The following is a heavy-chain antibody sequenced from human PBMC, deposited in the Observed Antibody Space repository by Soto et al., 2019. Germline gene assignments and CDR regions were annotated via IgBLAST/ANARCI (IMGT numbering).Heavy chain of an antibody. Sequence: SETLSLTCAVYGGSFSGYYWSWIRQPPGKGPEWIGEINHSGSTNYNPSLKSRVTISVDTSKNQFSLKLSSVTAADTAVYYCARWGPRSIAAYSYYYYYYGMDVWGQGTTVTVSS. V-gene: IGHV4-34*01. CDR3: ARWGPRSIAAYSYYYYYYGMDV. D-gene: IGHD6-6*01. J-gene: IGHJ6*02. CDR1: GGSFSGYY. CDR2: INHSGST.